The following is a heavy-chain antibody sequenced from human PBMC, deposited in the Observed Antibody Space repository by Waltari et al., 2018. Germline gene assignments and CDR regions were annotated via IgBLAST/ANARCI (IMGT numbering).Heavy chain of an antibody. CDR1: GGSISSYY. D-gene: IGHD1-1*01. CDR2: IYYSGST. CDR3: ARGLEPYFDY. J-gene: IGHJ4*02. Sequence: QVQLQESGPGLVKPSETLSLTCTVSGGSISSYYWSWIRQPPGKGLEWIGYIYYSGSTNYNPSLKSRVTISVDTSKNQFSLKLSSVTAADTAVYYCARGLEPYFDYWGQGTLVTVSS. V-gene: IGHV4-59*01.